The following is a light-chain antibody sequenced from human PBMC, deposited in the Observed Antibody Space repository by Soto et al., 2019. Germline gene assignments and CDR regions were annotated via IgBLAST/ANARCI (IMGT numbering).Light chain of an antibody. CDR3: QQSYSAHWT. CDR2: GAS. CDR1: RTINTY. Sequence: DIQMTQSPSSLSASVGDRVTITCRASRTINTYLNWYQHKPGKAPKLLIYGASSVQSGVPSRFSGRGSREDFTLTVNSLPPEAFATYFCQQSYSAHWTFGQGTKV. J-gene: IGKJ1*01. V-gene: IGKV1-39*01.